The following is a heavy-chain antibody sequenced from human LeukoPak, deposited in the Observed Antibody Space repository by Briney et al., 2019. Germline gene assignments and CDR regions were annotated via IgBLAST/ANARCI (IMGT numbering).Heavy chain of an antibody. CDR3: ARSQPYYYYGMDV. CDR2: INPNSGGT. J-gene: IGHJ6*02. Sequence: GASVKVSCKASGYTFTGYYMHWVRQAPGQGLEWMGRINPNSGGTNYAQKFQGRVTMTRDTSISTAYMELSRLRSDDTAVYYCARSQPYYYYGMDVWGQGTTVTVSS. V-gene: IGHV1-2*06. CDR1: GYTFTGYY.